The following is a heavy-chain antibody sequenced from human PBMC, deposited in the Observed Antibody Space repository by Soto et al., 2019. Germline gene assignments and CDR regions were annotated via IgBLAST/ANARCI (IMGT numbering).Heavy chain of an antibody. CDR3: AKDRVESGLGEVDY. CDR1: GFTFSTNG. CDR2: ISYDGSNK. V-gene: IGHV3-30*18. Sequence: PGGSLRLSCAASGFTFSTNGMHWVRQAPGKGLEWVAIISYDGSNKYYADSVKGRLTISRDNSKNTLYLQMNSLRAGDTAVYYCAKDRVESGLGEVDYWGQGTLVTVSS. D-gene: IGHD3-16*01. J-gene: IGHJ4*02.